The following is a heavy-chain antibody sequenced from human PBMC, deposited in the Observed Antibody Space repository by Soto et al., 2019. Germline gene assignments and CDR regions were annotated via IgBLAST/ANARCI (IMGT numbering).Heavy chain of an antibody. CDR3: ARGCPVVTTGPLLSTLTF. D-gene: IGHD2-21*02. Sequence: SETLSLTCTVSNGSISSGGYHWSWIRQHPGKGLEWIGFIHSSGSTYYNPSLKSRIAISFDTSQKQFYLKLSSVTAADTAVYYCARGCPVVTTGPLLSTLTFWGQGTLV. J-gene: IGHJ4*02. CDR2: IHSSGST. V-gene: IGHV4-31*03. CDR1: NGSISSGGYH.